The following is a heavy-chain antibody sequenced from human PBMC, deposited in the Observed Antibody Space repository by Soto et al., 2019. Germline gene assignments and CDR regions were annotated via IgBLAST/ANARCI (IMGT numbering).Heavy chain of an antibody. V-gene: IGHV1-8*01. CDR2: MNAKSGDT. D-gene: IGHD3-16*01. Sequence: QAHLEQSGAEVKRPGASVKVSCKASGYTFSDFDINWLRQASGQGPEWMGWMNAKSGDTFFAQRFQGKFNMTLDTSLSTAYMEVGSLTSDDTAMYYCARGNPFNYAGFDVWCQGTTVAVSS. CDR3: ARGNPFNYAGFDV. J-gene: IGHJ6*02. CDR1: GYTFSDFD.